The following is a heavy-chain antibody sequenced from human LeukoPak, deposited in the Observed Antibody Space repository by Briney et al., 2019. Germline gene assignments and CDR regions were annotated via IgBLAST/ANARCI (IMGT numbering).Heavy chain of an antibody. Sequence: PGGSLRLSCAASGFMFGSEWMSWVRQSPEKGLEWVANISQDGSEKYYADSVRGRFTISRDNGKNSLYLQFNSLRADDTAVYFCARYYGPPGGDAFDIWGQGTLVTVSS. CDR2: ISQDGSEK. J-gene: IGHJ3*02. CDR3: ARYYGPPGGDAFDI. V-gene: IGHV3-7*01. D-gene: IGHD3-16*01. CDR1: GFMFGSEW.